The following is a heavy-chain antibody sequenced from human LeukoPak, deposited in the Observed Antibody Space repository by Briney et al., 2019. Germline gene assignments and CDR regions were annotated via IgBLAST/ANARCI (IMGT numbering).Heavy chain of an antibody. D-gene: IGHD3-9*01. V-gene: IGHV4-39*07. J-gene: IGHJ5*02. CDR3: AREYYDILTGFVGFDP. CDR2: IYYSGST. Sequence: SETLSLTCTVSGGSISSSSYYWGWIRQPPGKGLEWIGSIYYSGSTYYNPSLKSRVTISVDTSKNQFSLKLSSVTAADTAVYYCAREYYDILTGFVGFDPWGQGTLVTVSS. CDR1: GGSISSSSYY.